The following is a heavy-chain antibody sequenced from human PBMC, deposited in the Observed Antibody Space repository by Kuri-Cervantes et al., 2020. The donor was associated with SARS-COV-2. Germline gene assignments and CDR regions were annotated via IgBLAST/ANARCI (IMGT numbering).Heavy chain of an antibody. CDR3: AKGLVARSNYYYYYMDV. V-gene: IGHV3-30*04. CDR1: GFTFGDYA. Sequence: GGSLRLSCTASGFTFGDYAMSWVRQAPGKGLEWVAVISYDGSNKYYADSVKGRFTISRDDSKNTLYLQMNSLRAEDTAVYYCAKGLVARSNYYYYYMDVWGKGTTVTVSS. D-gene: IGHD2-8*02. CDR2: ISYDGSNK. J-gene: IGHJ6*03.